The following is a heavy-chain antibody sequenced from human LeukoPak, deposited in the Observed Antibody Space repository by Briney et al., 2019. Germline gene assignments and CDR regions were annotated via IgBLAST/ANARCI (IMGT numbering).Heavy chain of an antibody. CDR1: GFTFSSYG. Sequence: GALRLSCAASGFTFSSYGMHWVRQAPGKGLEWVAVISYDGSNKYYADSVKGRFTIPRDNSKNTLYLQMNSLRAEDTAVYYCAKDYSFGGSCPDYWGQGTLVTVSS. CDR2: ISYDGSNK. J-gene: IGHJ4*02. D-gene: IGHD2-15*01. CDR3: AKDYSFGGSCPDY. V-gene: IGHV3-30*18.